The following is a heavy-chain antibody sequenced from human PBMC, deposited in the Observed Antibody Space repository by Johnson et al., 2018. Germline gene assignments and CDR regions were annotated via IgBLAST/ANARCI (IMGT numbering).Heavy chain of an antibody. D-gene: IGHD3-10*01. CDR1: GDSISSDGYY. J-gene: IGHJ3*02. Sequence: QVQLQESGPRLVKPSQTVSLTCTVSGDSISSDGYYWSWVRQRPGKGREWIGYIYSSGSTYYNPSLQRPFTMSVDTSKKQFTLKVTSVPAADTAVYFWARSSRVITSGHAFDIWGPGTMVTVSS. V-gene: IGHV4-31*02. CDR3: ARSSRVITSGHAFDI. CDR2: IYSSGST.